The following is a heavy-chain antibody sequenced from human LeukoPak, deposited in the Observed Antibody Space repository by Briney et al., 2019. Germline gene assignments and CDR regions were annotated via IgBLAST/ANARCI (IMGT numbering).Heavy chain of an antibody. V-gene: IGHV4-34*01. CDR3: ARGMEQQLVLYY. Sequence: SETLSLTCAVYGGSFSGYYWSWIRQPPGKGLEWIGEINHSGSTNYNPSLKSRVTISVDTSKNQFSLKLSSVTAADKAVYYCARGMEQQLVLYYWGQGTLVTVSS. CDR2: INHSGST. D-gene: IGHD6-13*01. CDR1: GGSFSGYY. J-gene: IGHJ4*02.